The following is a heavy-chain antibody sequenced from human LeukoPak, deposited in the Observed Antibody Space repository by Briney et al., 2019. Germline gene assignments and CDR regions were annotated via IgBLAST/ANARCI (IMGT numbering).Heavy chain of an antibody. J-gene: IGHJ5*02. CDR2: FNTDGSST. CDR3: ARLSTVIT. Sequence: PGGSLRLSCAASGFTFSSYAMHWVRQAPGKGLVWVSRFNTDGSSTSYADSVKGRFTISRDNAKNTVYLQMNSLRAEDTAVYYCARLSTVITWGQGTLVTVSS. V-gene: IGHV3-74*01. D-gene: IGHD4-23*01. CDR1: GFTFSSYA.